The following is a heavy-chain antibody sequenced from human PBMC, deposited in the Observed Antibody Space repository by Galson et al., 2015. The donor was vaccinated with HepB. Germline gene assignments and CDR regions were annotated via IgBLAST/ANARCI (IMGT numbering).Heavy chain of an antibody. Sequence: SLRLSCAASGFTFSSYGMHWVRQAPGKGLEWVANIKQDGSEKYYVDSVKGRFTISRDNAKNSLYLQMNSLRAEDTAVYYCATMNAQYWGQGSLVTVSS. CDR1: GFTFSSYG. V-gene: IGHV3-7*03. J-gene: IGHJ4*02. CDR3: ATMNAQY. CDR2: IKQDGSEK. D-gene: IGHD2-2*01.